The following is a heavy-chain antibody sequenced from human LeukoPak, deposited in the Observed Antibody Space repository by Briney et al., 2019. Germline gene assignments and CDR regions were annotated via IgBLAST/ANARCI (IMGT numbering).Heavy chain of an antibody. Sequence: SVKVSCKASGGTFSSYAISWVRQAPGQGLEWMGGIIPIFGTANYAQKFQGRVTITADESTSTAYMELSSLRSEDTAVYYCARDSSSWTNWFDPWGQGTLVTVSS. D-gene: IGHD6-13*01. CDR3: ARDSSSWTNWFDP. CDR2: IIPIFGTA. V-gene: IGHV1-69*01. J-gene: IGHJ5*02. CDR1: GGTFSSYA.